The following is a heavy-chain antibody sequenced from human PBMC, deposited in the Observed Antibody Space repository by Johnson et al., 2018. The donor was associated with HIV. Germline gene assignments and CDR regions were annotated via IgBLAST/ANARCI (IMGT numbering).Heavy chain of an antibody. J-gene: IGHJ3*02. D-gene: IGHD3-22*01. CDR3: ARVHIRGNDSPNGAVDI. V-gene: IGHV3-11*04. CDR2: ITCCGSTI. CDR1: GFTFSDYY. Sequence: QMQLVESGGGLVQPGGSLRLSCAASGFTFSDYYMSWIRQAPGKGLEWVSYITCCGSTIYYADSVKGRFTISRDNAKNSLCLQMNSRRADDTAVYYCARVHIRGNDSPNGAVDIWGQETMVTVSS.